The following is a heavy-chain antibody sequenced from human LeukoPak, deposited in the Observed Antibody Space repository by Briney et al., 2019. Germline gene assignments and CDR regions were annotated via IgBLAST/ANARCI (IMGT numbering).Heavy chain of an antibody. CDR2: INPNSGGT. V-gene: IGHV1-2*02. CDR3: AREGGGSYWQYFQH. CDR1: GYTFTSYY. J-gene: IGHJ1*01. Sequence: ASVKVSCKASGYTFTSYYMHWVRQAPGQGLEWMGWINPNSGGTNYAQKFQGRVTMTRDTSISTAYMELSRLRSDDTAVYYCAREGGGSYWQYFQHWGQGTLVTVSS. D-gene: IGHD1-26*01.